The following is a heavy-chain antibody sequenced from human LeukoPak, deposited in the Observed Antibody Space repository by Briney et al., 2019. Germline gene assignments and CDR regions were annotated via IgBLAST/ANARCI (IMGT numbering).Heavy chain of an antibody. CDR2: IYYSGST. Sequence: PSETLSLTCTVSGGSISSSSYYWGWIRQPPGKGLEWIGSIYYSGSTYYNPSLKSRVTISVDTSKNQFSLKLSSVTAADTAVYYCARHSGPAARLNWFDPWGQGTLVTVSS. V-gene: IGHV4-39*01. CDR3: ARHSGPAARLNWFDP. D-gene: IGHD2-2*01. CDR1: GGSISSSSYY. J-gene: IGHJ5*02.